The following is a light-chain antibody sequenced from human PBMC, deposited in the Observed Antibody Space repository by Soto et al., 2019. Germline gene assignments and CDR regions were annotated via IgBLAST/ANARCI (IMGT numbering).Light chain of an antibody. CDR1: QSVTVNS. CDR3: QQYGDSPLT. J-gene: IGKJ3*01. V-gene: IGKV3-20*01. CDR2: AAS. Sequence: EILLTQSPSTLSLSPVEVVTLSCRASQSVTVNSLAWYQQKPGQAPRLLIYAASTRAAAVPDRFTGSGSGTDFALTISRLEPEDFGVYYCQQYGDSPLTSGPGTKVDIK.